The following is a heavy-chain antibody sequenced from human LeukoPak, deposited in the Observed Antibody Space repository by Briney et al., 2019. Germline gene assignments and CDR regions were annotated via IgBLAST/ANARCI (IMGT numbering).Heavy chain of an antibody. Sequence: ASVKVSCKASGYTFTRCYMHWVRQAPGQGLEWMGWINPNSGGTNYAQKFQGRVTMTRDTSISTAYMELSRLRSDDTAVYYCARVADYYDSSGQLKNWGQGTLVSVSS. V-gene: IGHV1-2*02. CDR1: GYTFTRCY. D-gene: IGHD3-22*01. J-gene: IGHJ4*02. CDR2: INPNSGGT. CDR3: ARVADYYDSSGQLKN.